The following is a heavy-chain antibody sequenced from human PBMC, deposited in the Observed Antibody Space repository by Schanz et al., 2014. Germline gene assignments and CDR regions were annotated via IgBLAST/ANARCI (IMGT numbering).Heavy chain of an antibody. CDR3: AKDGPGGSGSYSADGGMDV. CDR1: GFTFSIYA. D-gene: IGHD3-10*01. CDR2: ISHDGYST. Sequence: VQLVESGGGLVQPGGSLRLSCSASGFTFSIYAMHWVRQAPGKGLEYVSAISHDGYSTYYADSVKGRFTISRDNSKSTLYLQMNSLRAEDTAVYYCAKDGPGGSGSYSADGGMDVWGQGTTVTVSS. J-gene: IGHJ6*02. V-gene: IGHV3-64*04.